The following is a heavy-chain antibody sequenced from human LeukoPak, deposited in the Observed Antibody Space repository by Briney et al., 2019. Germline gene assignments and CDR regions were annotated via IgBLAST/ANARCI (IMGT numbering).Heavy chain of an antibody. CDR3: ARDGGYRGYDADC. CDR2: IKRDGSEE. D-gene: IGHD5-12*01. CDR1: GFTFSTYW. Sequence: GGSLRLSCAASGFTFSTYWMSWVRQAPGKGLEWVTNIKRDGSEENYVDSVKGRFTISRDNAQNSLFLQMNSLRAEDTAVYYCARDGGYRGYDADCWGQGTLVTVSS. J-gene: IGHJ4*02. V-gene: IGHV3-7*01.